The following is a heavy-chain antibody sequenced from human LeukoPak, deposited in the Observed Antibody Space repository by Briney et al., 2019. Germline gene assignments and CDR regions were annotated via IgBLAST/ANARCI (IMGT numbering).Heavy chain of an antibody. D-gene: IGHD3-22*01. CDR2: INRSGST. J-gene: IGHJ5*02. V-gene: IGHV4-34*01. CDR1: GGSFSGYY. CDR3: ARQTGQYYYDSSGYYYP. Sequence: PSETLSLTCAVYGGSFSGYYWSWIRQPPGKGLEWIGEINRSGSTNYNPSLKRRVTISVDTSKNQFSLKLSSVTAADTAVYYCARQTGQYYYDSSGYYYPWGQGTLVTVSS.